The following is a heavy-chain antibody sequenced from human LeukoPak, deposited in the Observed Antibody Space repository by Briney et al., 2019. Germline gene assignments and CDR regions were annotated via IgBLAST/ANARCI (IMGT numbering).Heavy chain of an antibody. Sequence: GGSLRLSCAASGFTFSSYGMHWVRQAPGKGLEWVAVISYDGSNKYYADSVKGRFTISRDNSKNTLYLQMNSLRAEDTAVYYCAKDWVRYCSGGSCYSDYWGQGTLVTVSS. D-gene: IGHD2-15*01. CDR1: GFTFSSYG. CDR2: ISYDGSNK. CDR3: AKDWVRYCSGGSCYSDY. J-gene: IGHJ4*02. V-gene: IGHV3-30*18.